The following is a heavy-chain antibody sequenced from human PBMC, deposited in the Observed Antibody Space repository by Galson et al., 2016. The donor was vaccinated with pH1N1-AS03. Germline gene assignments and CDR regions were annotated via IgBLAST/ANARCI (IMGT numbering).Heavy chain of an antibody. D-gene: IGHD5/OR15-5a*01. Sequence: CAISGDSVSSNSVAWNWIRQSPSRGLEWLGRTYYRSRWYNDYALSVKSRITINPDTSKNQFSLHLNSVTSEDTAVYYCARGRSSAVDVWGQWTTVTVSS. CDR1: GDSVSSNSVA. CDR3: ARGRSSAVDV. V-gene: IGHV6-1*01. J-gene: IGHJ6*02. CDR2: TYYRSRWYN.